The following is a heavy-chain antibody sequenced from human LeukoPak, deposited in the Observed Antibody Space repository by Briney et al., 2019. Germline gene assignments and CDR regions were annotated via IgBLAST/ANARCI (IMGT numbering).Heavy chain of an antibody. CDR2: IISSSSTI. CDR1: GFTFSSYS. Sequence: GGSLRLSCAASGFTFSSYSMNWVRQAPGKGREWVSYIISSSSTIYYADSVKGRFTISRDNAKNSLYLQMNSLRAEDTAVYYCARCDFWSGYYSFDYWGQGTLVTVSS. V-gene: IGHV3-48*01. J-gene: IGHJ4*02. D-gene: IGHD3-3*01. CDR3: ARCDFWSGYYSFDY.